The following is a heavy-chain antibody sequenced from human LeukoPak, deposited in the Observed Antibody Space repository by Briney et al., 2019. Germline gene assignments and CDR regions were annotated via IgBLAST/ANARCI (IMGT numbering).Heavy chain of an antibody. V-gene: IGHV4-39*01. CDR1: GGSTTSNYY. CDR2: IYYSGST. D-gene: IGHD5-18*01. J-gene: IGHJ2*01. Sequence: TSETLSLTCTVSGGSTTSNYYWGWIRQPPGKGLEWIGSIYYSGSTYCNPSLKSRVTMSVDTPKNQFSLKLSSVIAADTAVYYCVRSGRYCYGSACHVEYFDLWGRGTLVSVSS. CDR3: VRSGRYCYGSACHVEYFDL.